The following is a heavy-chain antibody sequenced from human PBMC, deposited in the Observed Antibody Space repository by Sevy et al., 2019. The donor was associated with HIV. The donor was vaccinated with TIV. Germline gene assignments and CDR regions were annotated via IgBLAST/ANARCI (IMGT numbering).Heavy chain of an antibody. CDR2: ISYDGGPK. D-gene: IGHD3-3*01. CDR1: GFPFSGHG. Sequence: GGSLRLSCVGSGFPFSGHGMHWVRQTPGKGLEWVAVISYDGGPKYYADSVKGRFTVSRDNSKKTLCLQMNSLKPEDMDLYCCEGEAPPTYYDFWRGYFSQPSDAFDVWGQGTMVTVSS. CDR3: EGEAPPTYYDFWRGYFSQPSDAFDV. V-gene: IGHV3-30*03. J-gene: IGHJ3*01.